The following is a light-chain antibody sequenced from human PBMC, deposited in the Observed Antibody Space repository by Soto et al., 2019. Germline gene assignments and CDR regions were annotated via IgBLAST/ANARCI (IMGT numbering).Light chain of an antibody. J-gene: IGKJ1*01. V-gene: IGKV3D-20*02. Sequence: EIVLTQSPGTLSLSPGERATLSCRASQSVSSSYLAWYQQKPGQAPRLLIYGASSRATGISDRFSGSGSGTDFTLTISRLEPEDFAVYYCQQRSNWPPWTFGQGTKVEIK. CDR1: QSVSSSY. CDR2: GAS. CDR3: QQRSNWPPWT.